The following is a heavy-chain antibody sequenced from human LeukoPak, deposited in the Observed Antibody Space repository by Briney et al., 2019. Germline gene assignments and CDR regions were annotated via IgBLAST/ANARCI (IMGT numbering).Heavy chain of an antibody. CDR1: GFTFDGHT. Sequence: PGGSLRLSCAASGFTFDGHTMHWVRQVPGKGLQWVSVISWDGGRTVYADFVKGRFTISRDNSRNSLYLQMNSLTTEDTALYYCAKESQYYYDTGASYYFDHWGQGALVTVSS. CDR2: ISWDGGRT. J-gene: IGHJ4*02. V-gene: IGHV3-43*01. D-gene: IGHD3-22*01. CDR3: AKESQYYYDTGASYYFDH.